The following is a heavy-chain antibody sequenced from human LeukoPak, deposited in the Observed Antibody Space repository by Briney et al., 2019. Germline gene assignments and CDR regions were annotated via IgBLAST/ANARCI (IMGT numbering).Heavy chain of an antibody. Sequence: PSETLSLTCTVSGGSISTYYWSWIRQPPGKGLEWIGYIYYSGGTNYNPSLKSRVTLSVDTSKNQFSLRLSSATAADTAVYYCARDHHSGTGSQYFYYGMDVWGQGTTVTVSS. CDR1: GGSISTYY. V-gene: IGHV4-59*01. CDR3: ARDHHSGTGSQYFYYGMDV. CDR2: IYYSGGT. D-gene: IGHD6-19*01. J-gene: IGHJ6*02.